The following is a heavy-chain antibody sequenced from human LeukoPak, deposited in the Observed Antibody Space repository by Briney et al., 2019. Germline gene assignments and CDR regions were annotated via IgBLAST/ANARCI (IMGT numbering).Heavy chain of an antibody. Sequence: SENLSLTCTVSGVSIGSQYWSWIRQTPGKGLEWIGYMLYNARSDYNPSLKGRVSISVDTSKNQFSLKLSSVTEADTAVYYCARDEWEHNYWGQGILVTVSS. D-gene: IGHD1-26*01. V-gene: IGHV4-59*11. J-gene: IGHJ4*02. CDR3: ARDEWEHNY. CDR2: MLYNARS. CDR1: GVSIGSQY.